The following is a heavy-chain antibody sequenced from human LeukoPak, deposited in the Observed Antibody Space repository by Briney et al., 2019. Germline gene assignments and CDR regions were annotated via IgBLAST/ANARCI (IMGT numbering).Heavy chain of an antibody. Sequence: GGSLRLSCAASGFTFSGSAMHWVRQAAGKGLEWVGRIRSKANSYATAYVASVKGRFTISSDDSKNTAYLQMNSLKTEDTAVYYCTRPVGDRDYWGQGTLVTVSS. J-gene: IGHJ4*02. CDR1: GFTFSGSA. CDR2: IRSKANSYAT. CDR3: TRPVGDRDY. D-gene: IGHD3-16*01. V-gene: IGHV3-73*01.